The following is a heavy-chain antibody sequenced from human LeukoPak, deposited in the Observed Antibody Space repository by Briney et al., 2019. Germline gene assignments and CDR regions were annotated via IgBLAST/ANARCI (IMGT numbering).Heavy chain of an antibody. CDR1: GYTFTGYY. CDR3: ASAPLNTMIVVPGDYYYYMVV. V-gene: IGHV1-2*02. Sequence: RGASVRVSCTASGYTFTGYYMHWVRQAPGQGLEWMGWINPNSGGSNYAQKFQGRVTMTRDTSISTAYMELSRLRSDYTAVNYCASAPLNTMIVVPGDYYYYMVVWGKRTTFSASS. D-gene: IGHD3-22*01. J-gene: IGHJ6*03. CDR2: INPNSGGS.